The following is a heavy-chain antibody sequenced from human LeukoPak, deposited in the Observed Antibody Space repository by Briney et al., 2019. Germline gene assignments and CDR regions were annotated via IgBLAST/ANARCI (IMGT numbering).Heavy chain of an antibody. CDR1: GFTFSSYA. CDR2: ISGSGGST. J-gene: IGHJ4*02. V-gene: IGHV3-23*01. Sequence: PGGSLRLSCAASGFTFSSYAMSWVRQAPGKGLEWVSAISGSGGSTYYADSVKGRFTISRDNSKNTLYLQMNSLRAEDTAVYYCAKHTYYYDTSGTTALFDYWGQGTLVTVSS. CDR3: AKHTYYYDTSGTTALFDY. D-gene: IGHD3-22*01.